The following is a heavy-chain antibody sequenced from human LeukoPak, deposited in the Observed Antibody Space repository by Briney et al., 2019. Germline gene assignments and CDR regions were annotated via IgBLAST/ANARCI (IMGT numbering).Heavy chain of an antibody. J-gene: IGHJ5*02. CDR1: GGSINSYY. V-gene: IGHV4-59*01. D-gene: IGHD1-26*01. CDR3: ARSRAFNSGAFDP. CDR2: IYYTGST. Sequence: SETLSLACSVSGGSINSYYWSWIRQPPGKGLEWIGNIYYTGSTNYNPSLKSRVTISVDTSKNQFSLRLNSVTAADTAVYYCARSRAFNSGAFDPWGQGSLVTVSS.